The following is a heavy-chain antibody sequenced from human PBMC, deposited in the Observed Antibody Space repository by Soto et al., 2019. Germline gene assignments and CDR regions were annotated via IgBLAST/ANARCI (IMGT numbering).Heavy chain of an antibody. V-gene: IGHV3-74*01. CDR3: ARGRSRSYSFDN. Sequence: EVQLVECGGSIVQPGGSVRLSYAASEFSLSSYWIHWVSQAPGKGLVWVSRINGDGSTTNYADSLKGRFTISRDNAKNTVFMQVISMRAEDTAVYYCARGRSRSYSFDNWGQGTLVTVSS. D-gene: IGHD3-10*01. CDR2: INGDGSTT. CDR1: EFSLSSYW. J-gene: IGHJ4*02.